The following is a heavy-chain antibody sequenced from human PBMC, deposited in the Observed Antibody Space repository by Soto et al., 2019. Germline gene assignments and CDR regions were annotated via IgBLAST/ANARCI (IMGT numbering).Heavy chain of an antibody. D-gene: IGHD3-3*01. Sequence: SXTLSLTCTVSGGSISSSSYYWCWIRQPPGKGLEWIGSIYYSGSTYYNPSLKSRVTISVDTSKNQFSLKLSSVTAADTAVYYCARRPYYDFWSGYLDYWGQGTLVTVSS. CDR3: ARRPYYDFWSGYLDY. J-gene: IGHJ4*02. V-gene: IGHV4-39*01. CDR1: GGSISSSSYY. CDR2: IYYSGST.